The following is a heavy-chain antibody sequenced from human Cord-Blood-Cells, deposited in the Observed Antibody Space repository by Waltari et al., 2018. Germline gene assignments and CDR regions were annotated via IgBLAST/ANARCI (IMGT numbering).Heavy chain of an antibody. CDR3: ARDEAIAGGGAFDI. CDR1: GGTFSSYA. J-gene: IGHJ3*02. CDR2: INPIFGTA. D-gene: IGHD6-13*01. V-gene: IGHV1-69*01. Sequence: QVQLVQSGAEVKKPGSSVKVSCKASGGTFSSYAISWGRQAPGQGLEWMGGINPIFGTAKYAQKFQGRVTITADESTSTAYMELSSLRSEDTAVYYCARDEAIAGGGAFDIWGQGTMVTVSS.